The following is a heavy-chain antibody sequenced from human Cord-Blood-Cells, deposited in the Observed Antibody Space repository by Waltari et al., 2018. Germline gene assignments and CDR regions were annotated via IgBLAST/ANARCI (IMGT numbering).Heavy chain of an antibody. D-gene: IGHD6-19*01. Sequence: QVTLRESGPALVKPTQTLTLTCTFSGFSLSTSGMCVSWIRQPPGKALEWLALIDWDDDKYYSTSLKTRLTISKDTSKNQVVLTMTNMDPVDTATYYCARISSEAVAGTYYFDYWGQGTLVTVSS. J-gene: IGHJ4*02. CDR1: GFSLSTSGMC. V-gene: IGHV2-70*01. CDR2: IDWDDDK. CDR3: ARISSEAVAGTYYFDY.